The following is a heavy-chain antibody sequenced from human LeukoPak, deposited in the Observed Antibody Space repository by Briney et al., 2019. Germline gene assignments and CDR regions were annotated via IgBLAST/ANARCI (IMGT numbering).Heavy chain of an antibody. Sequence: PSETLSLTCTVSGGSISSSSYYWSWIRQPPGRGLEWIGEINHSGSTKYNPSLKSRVTISLDTSKNQFSLKLSSVTAADTAVYYCARRSSSWFDDAFDIWGQRTMVTVSS. CDR3: ARRSSSWFDDAFDI. CDR1: GGSISSSSYY. CDR2: INHSGST. J-gene: IGHJ3*02. D-gene: IGHD6-13*01. V-gene: IGHV4-39*07.